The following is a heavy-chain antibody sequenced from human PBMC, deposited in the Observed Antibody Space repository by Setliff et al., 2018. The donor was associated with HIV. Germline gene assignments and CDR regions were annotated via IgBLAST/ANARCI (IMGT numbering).Heavy chain of an antibody. CDR1: GFTFSSHT. Sequence: GGSLRLSCAASGFTFSSHTMGWVRQSPGKGLEWIAYISSPSTMFYADYVRGRFTISRDNAKNSLYLQMDRLRVEDTAIYYCARDRGDYYYYMDVWGKGTTVTVSS. CDR3: ARDRGDYYYYMDV. J-gene: IGHJ6*03. V-gene: IGHV3-48*04. CDR2: ISSPSTM.